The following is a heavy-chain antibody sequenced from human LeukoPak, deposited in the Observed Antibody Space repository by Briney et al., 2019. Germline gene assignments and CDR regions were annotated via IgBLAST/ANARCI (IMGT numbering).Heavy chain of an antibody. J-gene: IGHJ4*02. D-gene: IGHD6-13*01. CDR2: ISYDGSNK. CDR3: ARVGYSSSWYSSFTYFDY. Sequence: GSLRLSCAASGFTFSSYGMHWVRQAPGKGLEWVAVISYDGSNKYYVDSVKGRFTISRDNSKNTLYLQMNSLRAEDTAVYYCARVGYSSSWYSSFTYFDYWGQGTLVTVSS. CDR1: GFTFSSYG. V-gene: IGHV3-30*03.